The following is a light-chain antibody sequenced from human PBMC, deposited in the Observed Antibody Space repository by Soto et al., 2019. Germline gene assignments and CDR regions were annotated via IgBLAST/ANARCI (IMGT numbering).Light chain of an antibody. V-gene: IGKV3-11*01. CDR3: QQRINWPLT. CDR2: DAS. CDR1: QSVTTF. J-gene: IGKJ4*01. Sequence: EIVLTQSPVTLSLSPGERATLSCRASQSVTTFLAWYQQKPGQAPRHLIYDASKRATVIPAKFSGSGSGTDFTLTISSLEPEDFAVYYCQQRINWPLTFGGGTKVEIK.